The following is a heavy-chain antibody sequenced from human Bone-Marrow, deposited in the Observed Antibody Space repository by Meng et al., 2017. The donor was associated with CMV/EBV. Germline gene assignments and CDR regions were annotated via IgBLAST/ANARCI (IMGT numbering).Heavy chain of an antibody. Sequence: GESLKISCAASGFTFSSYAMHWVRRAPGKGLEWVAVISYDGSNKYYADSVKGRFTISRDNSKNTLYLQMNSLRAEDTALYYCAKDIAAAGSSPDYWGQGTLVTVSS. V-gene: IGHV3-30-3*01. D-gene: IGHD6-13*01. J-gene: IGHJ4*02. CDR1: GFTFSSYA. CDR2: ISYDGSNK. CDR3: AKDIAAAGSSPDY.